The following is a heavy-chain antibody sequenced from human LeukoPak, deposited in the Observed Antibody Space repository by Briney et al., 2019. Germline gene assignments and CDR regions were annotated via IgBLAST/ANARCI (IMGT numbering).Heavy chain of an antibody. Sequence: GGSLRLSCAASGFTFNTYAMHWVRQAPGKGLEWVANIKQDGSGEYYVDSVKGRFTISRDNAKNSLYLQMNSLRAEDTAVYYCARGYYGMDVWGQGTTVTVSS. V-gene: IGHV3-7*03. CDR3: ARGYYGMDV. J-gene: IGHJ6*02. CDR1: GFTFNTYA. CDR2: IKQDGSGE.